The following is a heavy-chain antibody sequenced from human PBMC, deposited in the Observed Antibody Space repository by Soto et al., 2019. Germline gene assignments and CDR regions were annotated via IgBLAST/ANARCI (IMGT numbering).Heavy chain of an antibody. Sequence: PSETLSLTCTVSGGSISSSSYYWGWIRQPPGKGLEWIGSIYYSGSTYYNPSLKSRVTISVDTSKNQFSLKLSSVTAADTAVYYCARQARDTMVRGPRGWFDPWGQGTLVTVSS. J-gene: IGHJ5*02. CDR1: GGSISSSSYY. CDR2: IYYSGST. CDR3: ARQARDTMVRGPRGWFDP. V-gene: IGHV4-39*01. D-gene: IGHD3-10*01.